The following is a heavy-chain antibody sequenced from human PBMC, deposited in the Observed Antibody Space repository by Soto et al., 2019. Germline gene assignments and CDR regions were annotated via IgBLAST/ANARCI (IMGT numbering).Heavy chain of an antibody. D-gene: IGHD3-9*01. CDR1: GFSLSTSGVG. V-gene: IGHV2-5*01. CDR2: IYWNDDK. J-gene: IGHJ4*02. Sequence: QITLKESGPTLVKPTQTLTLTCTFSGFSLSTSGVGVGWIRQPPGKALEWLALIYWNDDKRYSPSLKSRLTITKDTPKTQVVLKMTNMDPVDTATYYCARRRKYYDILPGYSDDYFDYGGQGTLGTVSS. CDR3: ARRRKYYDILPGYSDDYFDY.